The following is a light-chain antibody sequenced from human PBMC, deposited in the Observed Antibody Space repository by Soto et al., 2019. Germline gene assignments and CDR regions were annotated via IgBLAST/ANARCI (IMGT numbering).Light chain of an antibody. CDR2: GNS. Sequence: QPVLTQSPSVSGAPGQRVTISCTGSSSSIGAGYDVHWYQQRPGTAPKLLIFGNSNRPSGVPDRFSGSKSGTSASLTITGLQAEDEGDYYCQSYDSTLSDRYVFGSGTKLTVL. CDR3: QSYDSTLSDRYV. J-gene: IGLJ1*01. V-gene: IGLV1-40*01. CDR1: SSSIGAGYD.